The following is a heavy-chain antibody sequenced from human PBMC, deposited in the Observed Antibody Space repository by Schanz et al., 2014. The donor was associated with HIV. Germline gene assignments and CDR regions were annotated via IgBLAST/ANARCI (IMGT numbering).Heavy chain of an antibody. CDR1: GFPFSNFA. J-gene: IGHJ4*02. V-gene: IGHV3-23*01. CDR3: ARDSPVAAGTLDY. Sequence: EVQLLESGGGLVQPGGSLRLSCVASGFPFSNFAMSWVRQDPGRGLEWVSAISESGGRTYYADSVNGRFTISRDNSKNTLYLQMTTLRIDDTAVYYCARDSPVAAGTLDYWGQGTLVTVSS. D-gene: IGHD6-13*01. CDR2: ISESGGRT.